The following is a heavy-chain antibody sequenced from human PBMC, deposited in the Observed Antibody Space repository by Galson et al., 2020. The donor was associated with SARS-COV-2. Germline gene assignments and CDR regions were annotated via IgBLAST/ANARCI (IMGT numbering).Heavy chain of an antibody. CDR3: AKVKEERDYYYYGMDV. D-gene: IGHD1-26*01. J-gene: IGHJ6*02. V-gene: IGHV3-30*18. CDR2: ISYDGSNK. Sequence: GESLKISCAASGFTFSSYGMHWVRQAPGKGLEWVAVISYDGSNKYYADSVKGRFTISRDNSKNTLYLQMNRLRAEDTAVYYCAKVKEERDYYYYGMDVWGQGTTVTVSS. CDR1: GFTFSSYG.